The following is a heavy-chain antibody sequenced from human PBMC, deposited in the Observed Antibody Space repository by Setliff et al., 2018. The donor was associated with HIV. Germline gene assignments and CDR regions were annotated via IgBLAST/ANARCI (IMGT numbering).Heavy chain of an antibody. J-gene: IGHJ4*02. CDR3: ARDLPTPNWGFDY. CDR1: TYTFTSYG. V-gene: IGHV1-18*01. D-gene: IGHD7-27*01. CDR2: TSSDTGNT. Sequence: ASVMVSCKASTYTFTSYGFSWVRQAPGQGLEWMGWTSSDTGNTNYEQKFQGRVTMTTDTSTSTAYMELRSLRSDDTAVYYCARDLPTPNWGFDYWGQGTLVTVSS.